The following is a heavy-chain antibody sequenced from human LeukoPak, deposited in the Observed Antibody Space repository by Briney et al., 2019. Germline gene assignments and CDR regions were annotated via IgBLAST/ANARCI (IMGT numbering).Heavy chain of an antibody. J-gene: IGHJ3*02. D-gene: IGHD2-2*01. V-gene: IGHV1-18*01. CDR1: GYTFTSFG. CDR2: ISPYNGNT. CDR3: ARDCSSTSCYRAFDI. Sequence: EASVRVSCKASGYTFTSFGISWVRQAPGQGLEWMGWISPYNGNTNYPQKFQGRVTMTRDTSISTAYMELSRLRSDDTAVYYCARDCSSTSCYRAFDIWGQGTMVTVSS.